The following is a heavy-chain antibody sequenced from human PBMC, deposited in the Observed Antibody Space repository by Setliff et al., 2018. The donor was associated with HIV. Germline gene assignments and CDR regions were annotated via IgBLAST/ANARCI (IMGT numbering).Heavy chain of an antibody. Sequence: SETLSLTCSVSGAPITNSYWSWIRQSPGKRLEWIGYVYTSGNTNYNPSLKSRVTISLDTSRNQLSLKLTSVTAADTAVYYCARDDDKLFDYWGQGAPVTV. CDR2: VYTSGNT. CDR1: GAPITNSY. J-gene: IGHJ4*02. CDR3: ARDDDKLFDY. D-gene: IGHD3-22*01. V-gene: IGHV4-4*09.